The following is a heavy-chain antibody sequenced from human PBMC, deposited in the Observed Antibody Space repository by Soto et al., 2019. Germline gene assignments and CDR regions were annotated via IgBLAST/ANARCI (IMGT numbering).Heavy chain of an antibody. V-gene: IGHV4-59*01. CDR2: IYYSGST. D-gene: IGHD1-20*01. CDR1: GGSILGYY. Sequence: SETLSLTCTVPGGSILGYYWSWIRQPPGKGLEWIGYIYYSGSTNYNPSLKSRVTISVDTSKNQFSLKLSSVTAADTAVYYCARYKSNYYYGMDVWGQGTTVT. J-gene: IGHJ6*02. CDR3: ARYKSNYYYGMDV.